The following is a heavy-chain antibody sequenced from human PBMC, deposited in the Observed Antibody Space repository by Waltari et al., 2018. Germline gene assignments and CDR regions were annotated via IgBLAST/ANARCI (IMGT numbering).Heavy chain of an antibody. Sequence: EVQLVESGGGLVQPGGSLRLSCAASGFTFSSYSMNWVRQAPGKGLEWVSYISSSSSTIYYADSVKGRFTSSRDNAKNSLYLQMNSLRAEDTAVYYCARASTEYYDFWSGYYEGADYWGQGTLVTVSS. CDR2: ISSSSSTI. J-gene: IGHJ4*02. V-gene: IGHV3-48*01. CDR1: GFTFSSYS. D-gene: IGHD3-3*01. CDR3: ARASTEYYDFWSGYYEGADY.